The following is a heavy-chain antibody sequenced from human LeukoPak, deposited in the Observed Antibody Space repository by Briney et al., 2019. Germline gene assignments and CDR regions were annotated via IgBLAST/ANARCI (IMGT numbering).Heavy chain of an antibody. CDR1: GGTFISYA. D-gene: IGHD1-20*01. V-gene: IGHV1-69*13. J-gene: IGHJ4*02. CDR2: IIPIFGTA. CDR3: ASGYNWNRALRVSLGY. Sequence: GASVKVSCKASGGTFISYAISWARQAPGQGLEWMGGIIPIFGTANYAQKFQGRVTITADESTSTAYMELSSLRSEDTAVYYCASGYNWNRALRVSLGYWGQGTLVTVSS.